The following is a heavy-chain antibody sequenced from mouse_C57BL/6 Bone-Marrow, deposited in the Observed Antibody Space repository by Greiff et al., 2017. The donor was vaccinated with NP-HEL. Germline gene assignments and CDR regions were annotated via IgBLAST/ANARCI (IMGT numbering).Heavy chain of an antibody. CDR2: INPNNGGT. CDR1: GYTFTDYN. J-gene: IGHJ2*01. CDR3: ARGPLRRRGHYFDY. D-gene: IGHD2-12*01. Sequence: EVQLQESGPELVKPGASVKIPCKASGYTFTDYNMDWVKQSHGKSLEWIGDINPNNGGTIYNQKFKGKATLTVDKSSSTAYMELRSLTSEDTAVYYCARGPLRRRGHYFDYWGQGTTLTVSS. V-gene: IGHV1-18*01.